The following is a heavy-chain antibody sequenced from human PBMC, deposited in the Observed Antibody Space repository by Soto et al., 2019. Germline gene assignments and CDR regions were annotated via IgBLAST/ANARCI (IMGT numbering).Heavy chain of an antibody. J-gene: IGHJ4*02. V-gene: IGHV3-9*01. CDR3: ARDSVGAPPFDY. Sequence: GGSLRLSCAASGFTFDDYVMHWVRQAPGKGLEWVSGMSWNAGYISYASSVKGRFTISRDNAKNSLYLQMNSLRAEDTAVYYCARDSVGAPPFDYWGQGTLVTVSS. CDR1: GFTFDDYV. CDR2: MSWNAGYI. D-gene: IGHD1-26*01.